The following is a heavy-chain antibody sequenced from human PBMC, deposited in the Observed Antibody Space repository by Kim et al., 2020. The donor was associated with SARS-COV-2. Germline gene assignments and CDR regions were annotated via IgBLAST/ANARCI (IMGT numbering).Heavy chain of an antibody. Sequence: GGSLRLSCAASGFTFSDYYMSWIRQAPGKGLEWVSYISSSSSYTNYADSVKGRFTISRDNAKNSLYLQMNSLRAEDTAVYYCAREWEDCGGDCPLDYWGQGPLVTVSS. J-gene: IGHJ4*02. V-gene: IGHV3-11*05. CDR2: ISSSSSYT. D-gene: IGHD2-21*02. CDR1: GFTFSDYY. CDR3: AREWEDCGGDCPLDY.